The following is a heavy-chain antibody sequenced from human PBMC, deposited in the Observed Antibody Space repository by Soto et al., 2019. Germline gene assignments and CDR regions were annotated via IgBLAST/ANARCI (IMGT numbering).Heavy chain of an antibody. D-gene: IGHD6-19*01. V-gene: IGHV3-23*02. Sequence: EVQLLESGGGLVQPGGSLRLSCAASGFTFYRYDMFWVRQTPRRGLEWVSFISGSGGRIEYGDFVRGRVTASRDNAEDTLSLQMITLASDDPGVYYCVRRGSETGWYFDQWGQGTLV. CDR2: ISGSGGRI. J-gene: IGHJ4*02. CDR1: GFTFYRYD. CDR3: VRRGSETGWYFDQ.